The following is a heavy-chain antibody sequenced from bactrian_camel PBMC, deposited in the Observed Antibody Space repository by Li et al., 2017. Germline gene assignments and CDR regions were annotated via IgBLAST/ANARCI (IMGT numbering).Heavy chain of an antibody. CDR2: ISADGST. CDR1: GFTLDDSD. Sequence: VQLVESGGGSVQAGGSLRLACTASGFTLDDSDTGWYRQAPGNECELVSSISADGSTYYSESLEGRFTISQDSASNTVYLHMNDLKPEDTAMYYCASSLPPCSKLVASGYKYWGQGTQVTVS. D-gene: IGHD7*01. V-gene: IGHV3S63*01. J-gene: IGHJ4*01. CDR3: ASSLPPCSKLVASGYKY.